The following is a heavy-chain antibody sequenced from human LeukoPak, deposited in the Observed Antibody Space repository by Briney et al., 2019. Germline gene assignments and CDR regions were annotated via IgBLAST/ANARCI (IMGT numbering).Heavy chain of an antibody. J-gene: IGHJ4*02. Sequence: GGSLRLSCAVSGITLSNYGMTWVRQAPGKGLEWVAGISDTGGRTNYADSVKGRITISRDNPKNTLYLQMNSLRAEDTAVYFCAERGVVIRVILVGFHKEAYYFDSWGQGALVTVSS. CDR2: ISDTGGRT. CDR1: GITLSNYG. CDR3: AERGVVIRVILVGFHKEAYYFDS. V-gene: IGHV3-23*01. D-gene: IGHD3-22*01.